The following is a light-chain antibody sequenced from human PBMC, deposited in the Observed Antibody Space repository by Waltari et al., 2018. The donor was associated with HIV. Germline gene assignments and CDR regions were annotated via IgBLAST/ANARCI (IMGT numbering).Light chain of an antibody. CDR1: SSDVGCYNY. Sequence: TDLTQPDSVSGSPGQSITISCTGTSSDVGCYNYVSWSQHHPGKAPKLMISEVSNRPSGVSNRFSGSKSGNTASLTISGLQAEDEADYYCSSYSSSITLYVVFGGGTKLTVL. CDR2: EVS. CDR3: SSYSSSITLYVV. V-gene: IGLV2-14*01. J-gene: IGLJ2*01.